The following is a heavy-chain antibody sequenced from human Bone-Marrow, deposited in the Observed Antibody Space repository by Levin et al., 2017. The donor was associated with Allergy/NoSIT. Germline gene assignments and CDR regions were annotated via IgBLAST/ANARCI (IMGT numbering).Heavy chain of an antibody. D-gene: IGHD3-3*01. CDR2: INYKGKT. Sequence: SSETLSLTCGVHGGSFTDYYWNWIRQSPEKGLEWIGEINYKGKTNYNPSLQSRVTMAIDTSTKEFSLKLTSVTAADTALYFCARGDYDSWWQTTRSRISFDFWGQGTTVIVSS. V-gene: IGHV4-34*01. J-gene: IGHJ3*01. CDR3: ARGDYDSWWQTTRSRISFDF. CDR1: GGSFTDYY.